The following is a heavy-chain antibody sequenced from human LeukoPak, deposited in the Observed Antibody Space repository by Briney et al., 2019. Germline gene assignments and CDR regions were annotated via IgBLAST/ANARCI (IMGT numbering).Heavy chain of an antibody. CDR3: AKEPEVVAAPIDY. V-gene: IGHV3-23*01. CDR2: ISGSGVTT. CDR1: GFTFSTYA. J-gene: IGHJ4*02. D-gene: IGHD2-15*01. Sequence: PGGSLRLSCAASGFTFSTYAMSWVRQAPGKGLEWVSSISGSGVTTYYEDSVKGRFTISRGNSKNTLYLQMNSLRAEDTAFYYCAKEPEVVAAPIDYWGQGTLVTVSS.